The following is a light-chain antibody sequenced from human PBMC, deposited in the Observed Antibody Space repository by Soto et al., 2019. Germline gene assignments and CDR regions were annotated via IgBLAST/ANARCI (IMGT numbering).Light chain of an antibody. CDR1: QAIIRY. J-gene: IGKJ5*01. Sequence: DIQMTQSPSSRSASVGDRVTMSCRASQAIIRYLNWYQQKPGNAPKVLIYAASNLQTGVPSRFSGSGSGTDFTLTINSLQPEDFATYSCQQSYSTPITFGQGTRLEIK. CDR2: AAS. V-gene: IGKV1-39*01. CDR3: QQSYSTPIT.